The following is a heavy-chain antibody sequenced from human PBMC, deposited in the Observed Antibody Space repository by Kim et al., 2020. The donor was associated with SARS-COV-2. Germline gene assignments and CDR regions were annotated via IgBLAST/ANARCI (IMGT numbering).Heavy chain of an antibody. CDR3: ARDFMGLRYFDWLLTEGMDG. CDR2: ISSSSSYI. Sequence: GGSLRLSCAASGFTFSSYSMNWVRQAPGKGLEWVSSISSSSSYIYYADSVKGRFTISRDNAKNSLYLQMNSLRAEDTAVYYCARDFMGLRYFDWLLTEGMDGWGQGTTVTVSS. CDR1: GFTFSSYS. J-gene: IGHJ6*02. D-gene: IGHD3-9*01. V-gene: IGHV3-21*01.